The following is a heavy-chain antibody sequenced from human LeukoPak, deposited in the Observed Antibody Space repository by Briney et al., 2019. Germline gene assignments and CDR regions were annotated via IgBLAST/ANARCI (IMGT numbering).Heavy chain of an antibody. Sequence: GESLKISCKGSGCSFTSYWIGWVRQMPGKGLEWMGIIYPGDSDTRYSPSFQGQVTISADKSISTAYLQWSSLKASDTAMYYCARLLGDYSNYVWRHNWFDPWGQGTLVTVSS. V-gene: IGHV5-51*01. D-gene: IGHD4-11*01. CDR2: IYPGDSDT. CDR3: ARLLGDYSNYVWRHNWFDP. CDR1: GCSFTSYW. J-gene: IGHJ5*02.